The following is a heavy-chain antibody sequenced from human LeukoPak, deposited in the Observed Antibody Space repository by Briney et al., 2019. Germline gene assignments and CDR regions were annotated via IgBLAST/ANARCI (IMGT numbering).Heavy chain of an antibody. CDR3: ASQYSSSYYFDY. D-gene: IGHD6-13*01. Sequence: ASVKVSCKASGGTFSSYAISWVQQAPGQGLEWMGGIIPIFGTANYAQKFQGRVTITADESTSTAYMELSGLRSEDTAVYYCASQYSSSYYFDYWGQGTLVTVSS. V-gene: IGHV1-69*13. CDR2: IIPIFGTA. J-gene: IGHJ4*02. CDR1: GGTFSSYA.